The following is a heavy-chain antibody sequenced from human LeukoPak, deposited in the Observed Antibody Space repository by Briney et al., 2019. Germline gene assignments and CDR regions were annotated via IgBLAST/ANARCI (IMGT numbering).Heavy chain of an antibody. J-gene: IGHJ4*02. Sequence: SETLSLTCTVSGGSINNYYWSWVRQPPGKRLECIGYIHYTGSSDYNPSLKSRVTMSLDASKNQVYLKLDSVTAADTAVYYCARGGWSRDYWGQGMLVTVSS. CDR3: ARGGWSRDY. CDR2: IHYTGSS. D-gene: IGHD2-15*01. V-gene: IGHV4-59*01. CDR1: GGSINNYY.